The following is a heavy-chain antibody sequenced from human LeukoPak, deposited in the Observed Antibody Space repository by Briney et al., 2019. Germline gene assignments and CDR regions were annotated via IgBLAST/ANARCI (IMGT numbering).Heavy chain of an antibody. V-gene: IGHV3-30*03. D-gene: IGHD1-26*01. CDR1: GFTFSSYG. CDR3: ARGDSGSYL. CDR2: ISYDGSNK. Sequence: GGSLRLSCAASGFTFSSYGMHWVRQAPGKGLEWVAVISYDGSNKYYADSVKGRFTISRDNSKNTLYLQMNSLRAEDTAVYYCARGDSGSYLWGQGTLVTVSS. J-gene: IGHJ4*02.